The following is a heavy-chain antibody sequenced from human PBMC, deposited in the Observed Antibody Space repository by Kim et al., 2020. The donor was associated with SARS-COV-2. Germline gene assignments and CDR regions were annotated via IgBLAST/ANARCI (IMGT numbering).Heavy chain of an antibody. J-gene: IGHJ4*02. CDR3: AKTYYYGSGSSHLDY. CDR2: ISWNSGSI. V-gene: IGHV3-9*01. D-gene: IGHD3-10*01. Sequence: GGSLRLSCAASGFTFDDYAMHWVRQAPGKGLEWVSGISWNSGSIGYADSVKGRFTISRDNAKNSLYLQMNSLRAEDSALYYCAKTYYYGSGSSHLDYWGQGTLVTVSS. CDR1: GFTFDDYA.